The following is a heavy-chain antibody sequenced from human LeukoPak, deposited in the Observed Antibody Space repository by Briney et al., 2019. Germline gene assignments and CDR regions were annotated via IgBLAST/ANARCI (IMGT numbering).Heavy chain of an antibody. CDR2: ISYDGSNK. Sequence: GGSLRLSCAASGFTFSSYAMHWVRQAPGKGLEWVAVISYDGSNKYYADSVKGRFTISRDNSKNTLYLQMNSLRAEDTAVYYCAREKDIVVVPAAYDFWSGSGLNFNYWGQGTLVTVSS. J-gene: IGHJ4*02. V-gene: IGHV3-30-3*01. CDR3: AREKDIVVVPAAYDFWSGSGLNFNY. D-gene: IGHD2-2*01. CDR1: GFTFSSYA.